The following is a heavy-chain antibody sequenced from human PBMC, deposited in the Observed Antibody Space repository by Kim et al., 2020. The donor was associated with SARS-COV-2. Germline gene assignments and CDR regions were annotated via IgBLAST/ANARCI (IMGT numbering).Heavy chain of an antibody. V-gene: IGHV4-34*01. D-gene: IGHD2-21*01. Sequence: SETLSLTCAVYGGSFNGYSWNWIRHPPGKGLEWIGGINHSGSTNYNPSFNSRVTISVDRSKNQFSLKVTSVTAADTAVYYCARAPHCGLSTCYETAFWGQGTLVAVSS. J-gene: IGHJ4*02. CDR2: INHSGST. CDR3: ARAPHCGLSTCYETAF. CDR1: GGSFNGYS.